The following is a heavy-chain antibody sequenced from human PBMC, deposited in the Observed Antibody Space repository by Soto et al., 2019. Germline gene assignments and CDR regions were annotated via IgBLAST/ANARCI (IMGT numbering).Heavy chain of an antibody. CDR3: ARDESGGRSANY. Sequence: QVQLQESGPGLVKPSGTLSLTCAVSGGSISSSNWWSWVRQPPGKGLEWIGEIYHSGSTNYNPSLKSRXXIXVXXSKNQFSLKLTSVTAADTAVYYCARDESGGRSANYWGQGALVTVSS. J-gene: IGHJ4*02. D-gene: IGHD2-15*01. CDR1: GGSISSSNW. V-gene: IGHV4-4*02. CDR2: IYHSGST.